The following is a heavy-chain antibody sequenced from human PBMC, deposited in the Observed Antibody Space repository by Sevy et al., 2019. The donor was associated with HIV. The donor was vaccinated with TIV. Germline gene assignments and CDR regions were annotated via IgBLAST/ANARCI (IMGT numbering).Heavy chain of an antibody. D-gene: IGHD3-22*01. V-gene: IGHV3-21*01. CDR3: ARANLDSSGSYDAFDI. J-gene: IGHJ3*02. CDR2: ISHDTTYI. Sequence: GGSLRLSCAASGFTFSSYTLNWVRQAPGKGLEWVSSISHDTTYIYYTDSVKGRFTISRDNAKNSLYLQMNSLRAEDMAVYYCARANLDSSGSYDAFDIWGQGTMVTVSS. CDR1: GFTFSSYT.